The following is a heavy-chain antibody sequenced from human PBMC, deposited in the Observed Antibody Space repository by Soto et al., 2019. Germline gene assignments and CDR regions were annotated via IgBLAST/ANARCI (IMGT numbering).Heavy chain of an antibody. CDR2: ISGSGGST. Sequence: PGGSLGLSCAASGFTFSSYAMSWVRQAPGKGLEWVSAISGSGGSTYYADSVKGRFTISRDNSKNTLYLQMNSLRAEDTTVYYCAKAGWVLVAADRHPLDPWGRGTLVTVSS. CDR3: AKAGWVLVAADRHPLDP. CDR1: GFTFSSYA. D-gene: IGHD2-2*01. V-gene: IGHV3-23*01. J-gene: IGHJ5*02.